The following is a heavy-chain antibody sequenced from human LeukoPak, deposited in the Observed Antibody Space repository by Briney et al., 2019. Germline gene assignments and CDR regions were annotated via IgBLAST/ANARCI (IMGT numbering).Heavy chain of an antibody. V-gene: IGHV3-33*01. CDR2: IWYDGSNK. Sequence: PGGSLRLSCAASGFTFSSYGMHWVRQAPGKGLEWVAVIWYDGSNKYYADSVKGRFTISRDNSKNTLYLQMNSLRAEDTAVYYCVRVPLYCSSTSCWSWFDPWGQGTLVTVSS. CDR3: VRVPLYCSSTSCWSWFDP. D-gene: IGHD2-2*01. CDR1: GFTFSSYG. J-gene: IGHJ5*02.